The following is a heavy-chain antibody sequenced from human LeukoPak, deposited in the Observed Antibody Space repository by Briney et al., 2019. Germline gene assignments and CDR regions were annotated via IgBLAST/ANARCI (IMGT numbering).Heavy chain of an antibody. CDR3: VRRGRNYEGRCFDI. D-gene: IGHD1-7*01. CDR1: GFTLSSYS. CDR2: ITSSSSYI. V-gene: IGHV3-21*01. J-gene: IGHJ3*02. Sequence: PGGSLRLSCTASGFTLSSYSMNWVRQAPGKGLEWVSSITSSSSYIYYGDSVKGRFTISRDNARNSLYLQMNSLRSEDTAVYYCVRRGRNYEGRCFDIWGQGTLVTVSS.